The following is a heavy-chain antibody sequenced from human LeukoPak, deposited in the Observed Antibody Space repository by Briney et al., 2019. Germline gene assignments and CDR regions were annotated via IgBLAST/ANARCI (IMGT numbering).Heavy chain of an antibody. J-gene: IGHJ6*02. V-gene: IGHV1/OR15-1*04. CDR2: INPNSGGT. Sequence: ASVKVSCKASGYIFTDYYMHWVRQAPGQELGWMGRINPNSGGTNYAQKLQGRVTMTTDTSTSTAYMELRSLRSDDTAVYYCARVRIAVAGTSYYYGMDVWGQGTTVTVSS. CDR3: ARVRIAVAGTSYYYGMDV. D-gene: IGHD6-19*01. CDR1: GYIFTDYY.